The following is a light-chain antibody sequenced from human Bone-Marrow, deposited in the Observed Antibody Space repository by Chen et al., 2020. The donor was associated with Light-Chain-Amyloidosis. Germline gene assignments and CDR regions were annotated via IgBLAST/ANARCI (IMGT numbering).Light chain of an antibody. CDR1: NIGSTS. V-gene: IGLV3-21*02. CDR3: QVWDRSSDRPV. CDR2: DDS. J-gene: IGLJ3*02. Sequence: SYVLTQPSSVSVAPGQTATIACGGNNIGSTSVHWYQQTPGQAPLLVVYDDSDRPSGIPERLSGSNAGNKDTLTISRVEDGDEADYYWQVWDRSSDRPVCGGGAKLTVL.